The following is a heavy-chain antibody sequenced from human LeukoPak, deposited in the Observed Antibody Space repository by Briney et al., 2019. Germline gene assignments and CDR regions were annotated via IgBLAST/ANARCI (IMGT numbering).Heavy chain of an antibody. V-gene: IGHV3-66*01. D-gene: IGHD5-24*01. CDR3: AKDRRDGYIPYYFDY. Sequence: GGSLRLSCAASGFTVSSNYMSWVRQAPGKGLEWVSVIYSGGSTYYADSVKGRFTISRDNSKNTLYLQMNSLRAEDTAVYYCAKDRRDGYIPYYFDYWGQGTLVTVSS. CDR2: IYSGGST. J-gene: IGHJ4*02. CDR1: GFTVSSNY.